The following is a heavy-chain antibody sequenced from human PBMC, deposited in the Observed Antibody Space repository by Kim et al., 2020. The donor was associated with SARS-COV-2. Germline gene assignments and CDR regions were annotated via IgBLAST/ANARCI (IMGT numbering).Heavy chain of an antibody. V-gene: IGHV4-30-2*04. D-gene: IGHD6-13*01. CDR3: ARCIAAAGTGYYYGMDV. J-gene: IGHJ6*02. Sequence: LKRRVTISVDTSNNQLSLKLSSVTAADTAVYYCARCIAAAGTGYYYGMDVWGQGTTVTVSS.